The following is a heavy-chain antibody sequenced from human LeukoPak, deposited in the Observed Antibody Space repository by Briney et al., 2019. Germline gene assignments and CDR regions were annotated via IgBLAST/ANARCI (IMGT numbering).Heavy chain of an antibody. CDR3: TRGGHYDGSGYYPFDY. CDR1: GFIFSKYG. CDR2: IQYDESNK. J-gene: IGHJ4*02. Sequence: GGSLRLSCIASGFIFSKYGMHWVRQAPGRGLEWVAFIQYDESNKYYADSIKGRFTLSRDNSKNTLYLQMNSLRPEDTAVYYCTRGGHYDGSGYYPFDYWGQGTLVTVSS. V-gene: IGHV3-30*02. D-gene: IGHD3-22*01.